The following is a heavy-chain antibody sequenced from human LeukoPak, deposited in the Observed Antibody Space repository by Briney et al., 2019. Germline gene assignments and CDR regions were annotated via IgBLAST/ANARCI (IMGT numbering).Heavy chain of an antibody. CDR1: GGTFSSYA. CDR3: ARALNIAARPLYY. J-gene: IGHJ4*02. Sequence: GASVKVSCKASGGTFSSYAISWVRQAPGQGLEWMGGIIPIFGTANYAQKFQGRVTITADESTSTAYMELSSLRSEDTAVYYCARALNIAARPLYYWGQGTLVTVSS. V-gene: IGHV1-69*13. CDR2: IIPIFGTA. D-gene: IGHD6-6*01.